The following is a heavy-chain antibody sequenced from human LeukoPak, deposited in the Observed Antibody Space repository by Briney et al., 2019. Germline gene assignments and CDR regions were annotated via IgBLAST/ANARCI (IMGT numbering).Heavy chain of an antibody. V-gene: IGHV3-11*01. CDR3: ARDPELRFHMDV. CDR1: GFTCSDYY. CDR2: ISSSGRSI. D-gene: IGHD3-3*01. J-gene: IGHJ6*03. Sequence: LILSCAASGFTCSDYYMSWIRQAPGEGLEGGSYISSSGRSIYYAESVKGRVTISGDKAKNSLYLQLNSLRAEDTGVYYCARDPELRFHMDVWGKGTTVTVSS.